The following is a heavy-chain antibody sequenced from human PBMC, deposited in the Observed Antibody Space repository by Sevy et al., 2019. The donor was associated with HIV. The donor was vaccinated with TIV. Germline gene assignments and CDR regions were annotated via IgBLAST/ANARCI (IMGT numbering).Heavy chain of an antibody. CDR1: GFTFSSYS. D-gene: IGHD2-2*02. J-gene: IGHJ6*02. CDR3: ARDGLLGYCSSTSCYRPGGPYYYGMDV. Sequence: GGSLRLSCAASGFTFSSYSMNWVRQAPGKGLEWVSSISSSSSYIYYADSVKGRFTISRDNAKNSLYLQMNSLRAEDTAVYYCARDGLLGYCSSTSCYRPGGPYYYGMDVWGQGTTVTVSS. V-gene: IGHV3-21*01. CDR2: ISSSSSYI.